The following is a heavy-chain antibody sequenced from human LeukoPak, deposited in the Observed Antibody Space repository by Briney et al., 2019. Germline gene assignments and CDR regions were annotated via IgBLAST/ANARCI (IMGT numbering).Heavy chain of an antibody. CDR2: ISYDGSDE. V-gene: IGHV3-30*03. CDR3: ARDFTPVWFDIH. D-gene: IGHD3-10*01. CDR1: GFTFSSYW. J-gene: IGHJ4*02. Sequence: PGGSVRLSCAASGFTFSSYWMSWVRQAPGKGLEWVGVISYDGSDEYYTDSVKGRFTISRDNSKNTVYLQMNSLRADDTAVYYCARDFTPVWFDIHWGQGTLVTVS.